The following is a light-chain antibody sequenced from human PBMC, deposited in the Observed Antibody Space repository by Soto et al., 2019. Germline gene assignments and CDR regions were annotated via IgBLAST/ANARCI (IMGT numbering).Light chain of an antibody. CDR3: VAWDDSLNGYVV. Sequence: SVLPQPPSASGTPGQRVTISCSGSSSNIGSNTVNWYQQLPGTAPKLVIYSNNQRPSGVPGRFSGSKSGTSASLAISGLQSEDEADYYCVAWDDSLNGYVVFGGGTKVTVL. CDR1: SSNIGSNT. V-gene: IGLV1-44*01. CDR2: SNN. J-gene: IGLJ2*01.